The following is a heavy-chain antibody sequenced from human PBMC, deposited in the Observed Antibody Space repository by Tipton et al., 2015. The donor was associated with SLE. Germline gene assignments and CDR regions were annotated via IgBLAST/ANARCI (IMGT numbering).Heavy chain of an antibody. Sequence: QLVQSGAEVKKPGSSVKVSCRASGGTFSNYSLSWVRQAPGQGPEWVGGIIPMFDTANYAQKFQGRVTLNADESTSTAYMELSGLRSEDAAVYYCARGSGYYSEGFDLWGQGTLLTVSS. J-gene: IGHJ5*02. CDR3: ARGSGYYSEGFDL. CDR1: GGTFSNYS. V-gene: IGHV1-69*01. CDR2: IIPMFDTA. D-gene: IGHD3-22*01.